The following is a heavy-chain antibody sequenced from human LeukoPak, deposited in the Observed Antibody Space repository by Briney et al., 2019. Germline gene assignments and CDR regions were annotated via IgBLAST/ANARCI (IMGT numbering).Heavy chain of an antibody. CDR2: IKQDGDEK. Sequence: GGSLRLSCAASGFAFSHYWMTWVRQAPGKGLEWVANIKQDGDEKYYVDSVKGRFTISRDNAKNSLYLQMNSLRVEDTAVYYCARDGRPLDYWGQGTLVTVSS. J-gene: IGHJ4*02. CDR3: ARDGRPLDY. CDR1: GFAFSHYW. V-gene: IGHV3-7*03.